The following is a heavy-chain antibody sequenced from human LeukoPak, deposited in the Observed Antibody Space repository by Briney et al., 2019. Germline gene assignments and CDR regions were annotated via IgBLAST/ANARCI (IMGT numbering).Heavy chain of an antibody. Sequence: KPGGSLRLSCAASGFTFSSYSMNWVRQAPGKGLVWVSSISSSSSYIYYADSVKGRFTISRDNAKNSLYLQMNSLRAEDTAVYYCARDPGIAAAGELDYWGQGTLVTVSS. V-gene: IGHV3-21*01. CDR2: ISSSSSYI. CDR3: ARDPGIAAAGELDY. CDR1: GFTFSSYS. J-gene: IGHJ4*02. D-gene: IGHD6-13*01.